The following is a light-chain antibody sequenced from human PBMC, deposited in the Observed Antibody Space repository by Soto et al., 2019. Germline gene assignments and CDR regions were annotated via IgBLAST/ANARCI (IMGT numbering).Light chain of an antibody. CDR1: SSNIGAGYY. V-gene: IGLV1-40*01. Sequence: QSVLTQPPSVSGAPGQRVTISCTGSSSNIGAGYYVHWYQQLPGTAPKLLIFGTINRPSGVPDRFSGSKSGTSASLAITGLQAEDEADYYCKSYDSSLREVFGGGTQLTVL. CDR2: GTI. J-gene: IGLJ2*01. CDR3: KSYDSSLREV.